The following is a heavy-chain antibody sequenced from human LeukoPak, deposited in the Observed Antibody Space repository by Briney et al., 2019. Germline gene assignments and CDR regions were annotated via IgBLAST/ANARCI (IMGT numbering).Heavy chain of an antibody. V-gene: IGHV3-7*01. CDR2: IKQDGSEK. J-gene: IGHJ4*02. CDR3: ARGGIVVVPAARPLDY. CDR1: GFTFSSYW. Sequence: GGSLRLSCAASGFTFSSYWMSWVRQAPGKGLEWVANIKQDGSEKYYVDSVKDRFTISRDNAKNSLYLQMNSLRAEDTAVYYCARGGIVVVPAARPLDYWGQGTLVTVSS. D-gene: IGHD2-2*02.